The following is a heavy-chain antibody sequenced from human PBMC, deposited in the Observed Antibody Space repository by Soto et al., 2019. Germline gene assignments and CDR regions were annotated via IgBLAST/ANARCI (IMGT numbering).Heavy chain of an antibody. D-gene: IGHD3-22*01. CDR2: IYHIGST. Sequence: QVQLQESGPGLVKPSQTLSLTCTVSGGSISSGGYYWNWIRQHPGKGLEWIGYIYHIGSTYSNPSLKSRVTLSLDTSKNPFSLKLSSVTAADTAVYYCARSGFPWGQRTLVTVSS. CDR3: ARSGFP. J-gene: IGHJ5*02. V-gene: IGHV4-31*03. CDR1: GGSISSGGYY.